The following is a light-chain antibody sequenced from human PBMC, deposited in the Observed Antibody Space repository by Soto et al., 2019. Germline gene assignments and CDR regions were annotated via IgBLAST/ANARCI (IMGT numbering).Light chain of an antibody. V-gene: IGKV1-5*03. CDR3: PHLNSYPRT. CDR2: KAS. Sequence: DIQMTQSPSTLSASVGDRVTITCRASQSISIWLAWYQQKPGKAPKLLIYKASALESGAPSRFSGSGSGTGFTLTISSLQPKDFVDYSCPHLNSYPRTFGQGSKVEIK. CDR1: QSISIW. J-gene: IGKJ1*01.